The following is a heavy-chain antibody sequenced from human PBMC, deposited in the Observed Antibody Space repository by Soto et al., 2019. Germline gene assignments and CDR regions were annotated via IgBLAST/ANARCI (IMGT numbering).Heavy chain of an antibody. J-gene: IGHJ6*02. Sequence: GGSLRLSCAASGFTFSNAWMSWVRQAPGKGLEWVGRIKSKTDGGTTDYAAPVKGRFTISRDDSKNTLYLQMNSLKTEDTAVYYCTTQGGYDFWSGYLAPKLHYGMDVWVQGTTVTAP. CDR3: TTQGGYDFWSGYLAPKLHYGMDV. V-gene: IGHV3-15*01. CDR1: GFTFSNAW. D-gene: IGHD3-3*01. CDR2: IKSKTDGGTT.